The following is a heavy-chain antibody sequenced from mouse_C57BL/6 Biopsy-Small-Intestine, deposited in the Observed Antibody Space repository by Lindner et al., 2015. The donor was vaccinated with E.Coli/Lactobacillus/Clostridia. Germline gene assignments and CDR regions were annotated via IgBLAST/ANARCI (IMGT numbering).Heavy chain of an antibody. J-gene: IGHJ3*01. V-gene: IGHV14-3*01. Sequence: VQLQESGAGACEARGLSQVVLRSFWLLTFKDDYIHWVKQRPEQGLEWIGRIDPANGNTKYAPKFQDKATVTADTSSNTAYLQLSSLTSEDTAVYYCARSRLRLWFAYWGQGTLVTVSA. CDR1: LLTFKDDY. CDR3: ARSRLRLWFAY. D-gene: IGHD2-4*01. CDR2: IDPANGNT.